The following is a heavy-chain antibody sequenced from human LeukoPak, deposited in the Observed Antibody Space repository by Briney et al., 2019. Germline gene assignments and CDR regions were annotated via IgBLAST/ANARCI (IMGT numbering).Heavy chain of an antibody. D-gene: IGHD3-9*01. CDR2: IYTSGST. J-gene: IGHJ5*02. Sequence: PSETLSLTCTVSGGSISSGTYYWSWIRQPAGKGLEWIGRIYTSGSTNYNPSLKSRVTISVDTSKNQFSLKLSSVTAADTAVYYCARGRRYGNWFDPWGQGTLVTVSS. V-gene: IGHV4-61*02. CDR1: GGSISSGTYY. CDR3: ARGRRYGNWFDP.